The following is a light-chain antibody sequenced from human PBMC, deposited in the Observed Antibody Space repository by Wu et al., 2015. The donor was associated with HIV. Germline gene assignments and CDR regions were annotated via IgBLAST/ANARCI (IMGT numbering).Light chain of an antibody. V-gene: IGKV3-11*01. J-gene: IGKJ5*01. CDR2: DAS. CDR1: QSVNSY. CDR3: QQRSNWPPIT. Sequence: PGERATLSCRASQSVNSYLAWYQQKPGQAPRLLIYDASNRATGIPARFSGSGSGTDFTLTISSLEPEDFAVYYCQQRSNWPPITFGQGTRLEIK.